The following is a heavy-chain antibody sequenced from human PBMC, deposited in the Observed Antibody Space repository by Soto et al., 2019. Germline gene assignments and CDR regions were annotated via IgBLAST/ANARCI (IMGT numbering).Heavy chain of an antibody. V-gene: IGHV3-33*01. Sequence: QVQLVESGGGVVQPGRSLRLSCAASGFTFSSYGMHWVRQAPGKGLEWVAVIWYDGSNKYYADSVKGRFTISRNNSKNTLYLQMNSRRAEDTAVYYCAREYGGDYDYWGQGTLVTVSS. J-gene: IGHJ4*02. CDR2: IWYDGSNK. CDR1: GFTFSSYG. CDR3: AREYGGDYDY. D-gene: IGHD2-8*01.